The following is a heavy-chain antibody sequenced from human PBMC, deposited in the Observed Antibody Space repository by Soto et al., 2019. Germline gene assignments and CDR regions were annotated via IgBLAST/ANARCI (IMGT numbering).Heavy chain of an antibody. V-gene: IGHV3-23*01. J-gene: IGHJ3*02. CDR3: AKNPPDYDSTGYWTPAIGAFDI. CDR1: GFTFSSYA. CDR2: ISGSGGST. D-gene: IGHD3-22*01. Sequence: RRLSCAASGFTFSSYAMSWVRQAPGKGLEWVSAISGSGGSTYYADSVKGRFTISRDNSKNTLYLQMNSLRAEDTAVYYCAKNPPDYDSTGYWTPAIGAFDIWGQGTMVTVSS.